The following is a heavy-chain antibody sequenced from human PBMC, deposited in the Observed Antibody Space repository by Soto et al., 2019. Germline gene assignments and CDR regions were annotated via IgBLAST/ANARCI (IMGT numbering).Heavy chain of an antibody. D-gene: IGHD2-8*02. V-gene: IGHV4-59*08. CDR1: GGSISSYY. CDR2: IYYSGST. CDR3: ARAGFFFGLLLDASRTAPLPSASLFRSAASETLSLTCTVSGGSISSYY. Sequence: SETLSLTCTVSGGSISSYYWSWIRQPPGKGLEWIGYIYYSGSTNYNPSLKRRATIALATCKNPFSLKLSSVTAADTAVYYCARAGFFFGLLLDASRTAPLPSASLFRSAASETLSLTCTVSGGSISSYYW. J-gene: IGHJ4*01.